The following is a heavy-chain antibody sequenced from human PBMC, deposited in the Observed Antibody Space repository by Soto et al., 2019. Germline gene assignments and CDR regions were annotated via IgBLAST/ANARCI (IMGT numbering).Heavy chain of an antibody. CDR2: IDSRGKT. Sequence: PSETLSLTCTVSGGSINGYYWNWIRQSAGKGLEWIGRIDSRGKTNYTPSLKSRVTMSIDTSKNQFSLSLRFVTAADSAVYFYAKDESGAADIWGQGTMVTVSS. CDR3: AKDESGAADI. J-gene: IGHJ3*02. CDR1: GGSINGYY. V-gene: IGHV4-4*07.